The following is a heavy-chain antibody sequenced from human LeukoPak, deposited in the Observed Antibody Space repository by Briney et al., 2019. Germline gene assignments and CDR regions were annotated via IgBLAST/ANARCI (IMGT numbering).Heavy chain of an antibody. Sequence: GGSLRLSCAASGFPFSSYSMNWVRQAPGKGLEWVSYISASGSNIYYLDSVKGRSTVSRDNAMNSLFLQMDRPRAEDTAVYYCVRVKGTYFDFWGQGTLVTVSS. D-gene: IGHD1-1*01. CDR3: VRVKGTYFDF. V-gene: IGHV3-48*01. J-gene: IGHJ4*02. CDR2: ISASGSNI. CDR1: GFPFSSYS.